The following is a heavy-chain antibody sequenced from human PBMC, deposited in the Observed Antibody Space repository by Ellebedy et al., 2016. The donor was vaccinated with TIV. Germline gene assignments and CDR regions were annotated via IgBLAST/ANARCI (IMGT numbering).Heavy chain of an antibody. CDR3: AREWRGWFDP. Sequence: MPSETLSLTCTVSGGSISSYYWSWIRQPPGKGLEWIGYIYYSGSTNYNPSLKSRVTIAVDTSKNQFSLKLSSVTAADAAVYYCAREWRGWFDPWGQGTLVTVSS. V-gene: IGHV4-59*01. D-gene: IGHD5-12*01. CDR1: GGSISSYY. CDR2: IYYSGST. J-gene: IGHJ5*02.